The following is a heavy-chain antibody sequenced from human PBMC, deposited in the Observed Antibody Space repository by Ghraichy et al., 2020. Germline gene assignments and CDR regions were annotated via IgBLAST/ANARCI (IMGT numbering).Heavy chain of an antibody. CDR3: ARALGLRRDFDY. D-gene: IGHD5-12*01. J-gene: IGHJ4*02. CDR1: GFTVSSNY. CDR2: IYSGGST. V-gene: IGHV3-53*01. Sequence: LSLTCAASGFTVSSNYMSWVRQAPGKGLEWVSVIYSGGSTYYADSVKGRFTISRDNSKNTLYLQMNSLRAEDTAVYYCARALGLRRDFDYWGQGTLVTVSS.